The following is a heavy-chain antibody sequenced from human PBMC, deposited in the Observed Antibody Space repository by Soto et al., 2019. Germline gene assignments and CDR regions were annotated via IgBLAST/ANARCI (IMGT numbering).Heavy chain of an antibody. CDR3: AREFRGGYYYDSSGPQYYGMDV. J-gene: IGHJ6*02. V-gene: IGHV4-34*01. CDR2: INRSGST. Sequence: PSETLSLTCAVYGGSFSGYYWSWIRQPPGKGLEWIGEINRSGSTNYNPSLKSRVTISVDTSKNQFSLKLSSVTAADTAVYYCAREFRGGYYYDSSGPQYYGMDVWGQGTTVTVSS. CDR1: GGSFSGYY. D-gene: IGHD3-22*01.